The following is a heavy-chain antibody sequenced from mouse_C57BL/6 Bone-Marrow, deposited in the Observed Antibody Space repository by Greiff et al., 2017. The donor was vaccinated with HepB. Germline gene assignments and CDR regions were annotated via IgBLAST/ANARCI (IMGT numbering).Heavy chain of an antibody. V-gene: IGHV7-1*01. D-gene: IGHD1-1*01. CDR2: SRNKANDYTT. Sequence: DVKLVESGGGLVQSGRSLRLSCATSGFTFSDFYMEWVRQAPGKGLEWIAASRNKANDYTTEYSASVKGRFIVSRDTSQSILYLQMNALRAEDTAIYYCARALRSVYAMDYWGQGTSVTVSS. J-gene: IGHJ4*01. CDR1: GFTFSDFY. CDR3: ARALRSVYAMDY.